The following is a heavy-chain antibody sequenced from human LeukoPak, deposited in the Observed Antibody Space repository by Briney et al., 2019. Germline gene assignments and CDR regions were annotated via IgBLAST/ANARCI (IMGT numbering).Heavy chain of an antibody. CDR2: INHRGDT. J-gene: IGHJ4*03. CDR1: GGSFSTYY. V-gene: IGHV4-34*01. D-gene: IGHD1-1*01. Sequence: PSETLSLTCAVYGGSFSTYYRSWIRQSPGKELEWIAEINHRGDTNYNPSVKSRVTISVDTSKNQFSLKVRSLTAADTAVYYCARGPTISETGYFDFWGQGTLVTVSS. CDR3: ARGPTISETGYFDF.